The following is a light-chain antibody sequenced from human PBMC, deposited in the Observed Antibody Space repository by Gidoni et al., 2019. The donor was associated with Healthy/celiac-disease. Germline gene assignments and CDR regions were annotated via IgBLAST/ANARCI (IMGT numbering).Light chain of an antibody. CDR2: GAS. V-gene: IGKV3D-15*01. Sequence: EIVMTQSPATLSVSPGERATLSCRASQSVSSNLAWYQQKPGQAPRLLIYGASPRATGIPARFSGSGSGTEFTLTISSLPSEDFAVYYCQQYNNWPLTFGGGTKVEIK. CDR3: QQYNNWPLT. CDR1: QSVSSN. J-gene: IGKJ4*01.